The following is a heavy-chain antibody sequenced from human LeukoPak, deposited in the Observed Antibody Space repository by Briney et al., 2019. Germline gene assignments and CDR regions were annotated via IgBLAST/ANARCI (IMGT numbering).Heavy chain of an antibody. CDR2: IYYSGST. D-gene: IGHD6-13*01. CDR3: ARGAAAPYYFDY. Sequence: SEILSLTCTVSGGSISSYYWSWIRQPPGKGLEWIGYIYYSGSTNYNPSLKSRVTISVDTSKNQFSLKLSSVTAADTAVYYCARGAAAPYYFDYWGQGTLVTVSS. J-gene: IGHJ4*02. V-gene: IGHV4-59*01. CDR1: GGSISSYY.